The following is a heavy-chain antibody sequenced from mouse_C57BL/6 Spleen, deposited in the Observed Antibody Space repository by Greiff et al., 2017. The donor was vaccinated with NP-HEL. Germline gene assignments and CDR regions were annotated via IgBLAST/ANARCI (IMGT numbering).Heavy chain of an antibody. V-gene: IGHV14-1*01. CDR3: TRELRLLLYYAMDY. CDR2: IDPEDGDT. Sequence: VQLQQSGAELVRPGASVKLSCTASGFNIKDYYMHWVKQRPEQGLEWIGRIDPEDGDTEYAPKFQGKATMTADTSSNTAYLQLSSLTSEDTAVYYCTRELRLLLYYAMDYWGQGTSVTVSS. D-gene: IGHD3-2*02. CDR1: GFNIKDYY. J-gene: IGHJ4*01.